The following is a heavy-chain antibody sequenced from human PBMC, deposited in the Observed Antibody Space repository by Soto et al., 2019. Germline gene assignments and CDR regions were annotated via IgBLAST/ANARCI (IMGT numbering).Heavy chain of an antibody. CDR3: DYGGNYFDY. V-gene: IGHV1-69*01. Sequence: VKVSCKASGGTFSSYAISWVRQAPGQGLEWMGGIIPVFGTANYAQKFQGRVTITADESTSTAYMELSSLRSEDTAVYYCDYGGNYFDYWGQGTLVTVSS. J-gene: IGHJ4*02. D-gene: IGHD4-17*01. CDR1: GGTFSSYA. CDR2: IIPVFGTA.